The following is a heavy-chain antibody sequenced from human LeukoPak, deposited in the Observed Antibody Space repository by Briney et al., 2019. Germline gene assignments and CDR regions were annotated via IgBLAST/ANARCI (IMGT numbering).Heavy chain of an antibody. CDR2: ISSSGSTI. J-gene: IGHJ4*02. CDR3: ARDFGPLYYYDSSGVIDY. V-gene: IGHV3-48*04. CDR1: GFTFSSYS. D-gene: IGHD3-22*01. Sequence: GGSLRLSCAASGFTFSSYSMNWVRQAPGKGLEWVSYISSSGSTIYYADSVKGRFTISRDNAKNSLYLQMNSLRAEDTAVYYCARDFGPLYYYDSSGVIDYWGQGTLVTVSS.